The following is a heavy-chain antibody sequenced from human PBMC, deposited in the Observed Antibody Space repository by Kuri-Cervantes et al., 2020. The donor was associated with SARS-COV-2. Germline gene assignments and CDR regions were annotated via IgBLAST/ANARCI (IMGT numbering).Heavy chain of an antibody. Sequence: SETLSLTCAVSGYSISSGYYWGWIRQPPGKGLEWIGSIYHSGSTYYNPSLKSRVTISVDTSKNQFSLKLSSVTAADTAVYYCARCRHYYDSSGDDYFDYWGQGTLVTVSS. V-gene: IGHV4-38-2*01. CDR3: ARCRHYYDSSGDDYFDY. CDR1: GYSISSGYY. J-gene: IGHJ4*02. D-gene: IGHD3-22*01. CDR2: IYHSGST.